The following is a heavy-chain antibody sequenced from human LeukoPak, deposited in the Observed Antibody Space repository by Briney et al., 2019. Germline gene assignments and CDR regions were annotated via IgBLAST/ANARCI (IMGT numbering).Heavy chain of an antibody. V-gene: IGHV4-4*07. CDR1: GGSISSYY. Sequence: SETLSLTCTVSGGSISSYYWSWIRQPAGKGLEWIGRIYTSGSTNYNPSLKSRVTMSVDTSKNQFSLKLSSVTAADTAVYHCARDRSSSWYGGGDAFDIWGQGTMVTVSS. CDR3: ARDRSSSWYGGGDAFDI. D-gene: IGHD6-13*01. J-gene: IGHJ3*02. CDR2: IYTSGST.